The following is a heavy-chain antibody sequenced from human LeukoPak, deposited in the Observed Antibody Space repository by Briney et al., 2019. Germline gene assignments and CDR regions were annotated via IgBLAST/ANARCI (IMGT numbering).Heavy chain of an antibody. D-gene: IGHD5-18*01. CDR2: IFPIFGTA. J-gene: IGHJ3*02. Sequence: ASVKVSCKASGGTFSSYAISWVRQAPGQGLEWMGGIFPIFGTANYAQRFQGRVTITADESTSTAYMELSSLRSEDTAVYYCARDGVADVDTAMVTRAFDIWGQGTMVTVSS. CDR1: GGTFSSYA. V-gene: IGHV1-69*13. CDR3: ARDGVADVDTAMVTRAFDI.